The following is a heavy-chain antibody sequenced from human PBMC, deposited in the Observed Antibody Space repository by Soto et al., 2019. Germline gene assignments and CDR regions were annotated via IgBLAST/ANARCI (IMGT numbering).Heavy chain of an antibody. V-gene: IGHV3-53*01. CDR3: ARAGFDRLYFDQ. J-gene: IGHJ4*02. CDR1: GFTVTNSY. CDR2: VYTSGRS. Sequence: PGGPLTLSXAASGFTVTNSYLAWLGQAPGKELPWVSVVYTSGRSYHADSVKGRFTVSRNISSNMFFLQMNKHSAVDLCAYDCARAGFDRLYFDQWGRGALVTVSS. D-gene: IGHD3-3*01.